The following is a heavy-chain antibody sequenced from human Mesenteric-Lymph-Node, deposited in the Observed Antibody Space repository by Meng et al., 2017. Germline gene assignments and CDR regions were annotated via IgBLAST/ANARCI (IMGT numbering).Heavy chain of an antibody. J-gene: IGHJ4*02. Sequence: ASVKVSCKASGYTFTSYAMHWVRQAPGQRLEWMGWINAGNGNTKYSQKFQGRVTITRDTSASTAYMELSSLRSEDTAVYYCAREYSYGPYFDYWGQGTLVTVSS. CDR3: AREYSYGPYFDY. V-gene: IGHV1-3*01. CDR2: INAGNGNT. CDR1: GYTFTSYA. D-gene: IGHD5-18*01.